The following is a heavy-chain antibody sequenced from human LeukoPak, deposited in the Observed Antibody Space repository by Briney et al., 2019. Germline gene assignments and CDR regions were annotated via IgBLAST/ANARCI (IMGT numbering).Heavy chain of an antibody. CDR2: INSDGSIT. V-gene: IGHV3-74*01. CDR1: GFAFTNSW. D-gene: IGHD1-26*01. Sequence: GGSLRRSCAASGFAFTNSWMHWVRQAPGKGLVWVSRINSDGSITNYADSVKGRFTISRDNAKNTLYLQMNSLRAEDTAVYYCARALGSPLDYWGQGTLVTVSS. CDR3: ARALGSPLDY. J-gene: IGHJ4*02.